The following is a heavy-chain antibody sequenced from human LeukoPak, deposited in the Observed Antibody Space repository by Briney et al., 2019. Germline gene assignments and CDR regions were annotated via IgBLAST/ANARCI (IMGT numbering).Heavy chain of an antibody. CDR3: AKDRVTVTTNHFDY. V-gene: IGHV3-30*18. CDR1: GFTFSSCW. CDR2: ISYDGSNK. Sequence: GGSLTLSCTASGFTFSSCWMSWARQVPGKGLEWVAVISYDGSNKYYADSVKGRFTISRDNSKNTLYLQMNSLRAEDTAVYYCAKDRVTVTTNHFDYWGQGTLVTVSS. D-gene: IGHD4-17*01. J-gene: IGHJ4*02.